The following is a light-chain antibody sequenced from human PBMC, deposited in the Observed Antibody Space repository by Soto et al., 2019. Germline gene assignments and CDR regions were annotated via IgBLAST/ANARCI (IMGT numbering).Light chain of an antibody. CDR1: QSISVY. CDR3: QQSYKMFYT. Sequence: DIQMTQSPSSLSASVGDRVTITCRASQSISVYLNWYQQKPGKAPNLLIYAASSLQSGVPSRFSGSGTETHFTLTISSLQPEDFATYYCQQSYKMFYTFGQGTKLEIK. V-gene: IGKV1-39*01. CDR2: AAS. J-gene: IGKJ2*01.